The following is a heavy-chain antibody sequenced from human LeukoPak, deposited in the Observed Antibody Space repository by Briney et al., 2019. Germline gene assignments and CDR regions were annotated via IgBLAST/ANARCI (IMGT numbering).Heavy chain of an antibody. CDR1: GYTFTNYG. J-gene: IGHJ4*02. CDR3: AREAANRRYFDY. D-gene: IGHD6-13*01. V-gene: IGHV1-18*01. Sequence: ASVKVSCKASGYTFTNYGITWVRQAPGQGLEWMGWISASNGDTHYSEKFQDRITVTTDTSTSTAYMELRSLVSDDTAVYYCAREAANRRYFDYWGQGTLVTVSS. CDR2: ISASNGDT.